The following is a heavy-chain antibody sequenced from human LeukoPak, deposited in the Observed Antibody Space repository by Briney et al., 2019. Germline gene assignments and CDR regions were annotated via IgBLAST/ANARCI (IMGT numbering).Heavy chain of an antibody. D-gene: IGHD5-12*01. CDR2: IKQDGSEK. CDR3: ASDPLGHSGYDEGVGDY. CDR1: GFTFSSYW. J-gene: IGHJ4*02. Sequence: GSLRLSCAASGFTFSSYWMSWVRQAPGKGLEWVANIKQDGSEKYYVDSVKGRFTISRDNAKNSLYLQMNSLRAEDTAVYYCASDPLGHSGYDEGVGDYWGQGTLVTVSS. V-gene: IGHV3-7*01.